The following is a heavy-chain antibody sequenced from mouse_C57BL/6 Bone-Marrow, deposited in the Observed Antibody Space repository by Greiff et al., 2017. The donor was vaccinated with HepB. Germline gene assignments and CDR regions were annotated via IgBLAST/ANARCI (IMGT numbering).Heavy chain of an antibody. J-gene: IGHJ1*03. D-gene: IGHD1-3*01. CDR3: AIGGKSKDWYFDV. Sequence: EVQLVESGPGLAKPSQTLSLTCSVTGYSITSDYWNWIRKFPGNKLEYMGYISYSGSTYYNPSLKSRISITRDTSKNQSYLQLNSVTTEDTATYYWAIGGKSKDWYFDVWGTGTTVTVSS. V-gene: IGHV3-8*01. CDR1: GYSITSDY. CDR2: ISYSGST.